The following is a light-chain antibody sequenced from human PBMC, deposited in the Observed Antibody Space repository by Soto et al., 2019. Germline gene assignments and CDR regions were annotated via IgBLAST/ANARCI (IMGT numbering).Light chain of an antibody. CDR1: SSNIGAGYD. J-gene: IGLJ1*01. CDR3: QSYDSSLSVAYV. V-gene: IGLV1-40*01. CDR2: GNS. Sequence: SVLTQPPSLSGAPGQRVTISCTGSSSNIGAGYDVHWYQQLPGTAPKLLIYGNSNRPSGVPDRFSGSKSGTSASLAITGLQAEDEADYYCQSYDSSLSVAYVFGTGTKVTVL.